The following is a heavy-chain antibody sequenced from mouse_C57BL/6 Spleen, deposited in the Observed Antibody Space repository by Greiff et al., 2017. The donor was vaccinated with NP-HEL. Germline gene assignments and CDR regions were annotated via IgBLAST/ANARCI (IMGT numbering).Heavy chain of an antibody. CDR3: AKGEYYDGRSFDY. CDR2: INPNNGGT. D-gene: IGHD1-1*01. Sequence: EVQLQQSGPELVKPGASVKISCKASGYTFTDYYMNWVKQSHGKSLEWIGDINPNNGGTSYNQKFKGKATLTVDTSSSTASMELRSLTSEDSAVHFCAKGEYYDGRSFDYWGQGTLVTVSS. V-gene: IGHV1-26*01. CDR1: GYTFTDYY. J-gene: IGHJ3*01.